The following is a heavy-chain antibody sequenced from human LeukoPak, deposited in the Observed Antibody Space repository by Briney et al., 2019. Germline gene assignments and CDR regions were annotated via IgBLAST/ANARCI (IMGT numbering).Heavy chain of an antibody. Sequence: SVKVSCKASGGSFSSYAISWVRQAPGQGLEWMGRIIPILGIANYGQKFQGRVTITADKSTSTAYMELTSLRSEDTAVYYCARARAVAASDYWGQGTLVTVSS. CDR3: ARARAVAASDY. CDR2: IIPILGIA. V-gene: IGHV1-69*04. D-gene: IGHD6-19*01. J-gene: IGHJ4*02. CDR1: GGSFSSYA.